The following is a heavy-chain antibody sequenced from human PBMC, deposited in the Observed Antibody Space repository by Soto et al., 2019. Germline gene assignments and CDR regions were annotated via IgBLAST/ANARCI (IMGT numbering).Heavy chain of an antibody. D-gene: IGHD5-18*01. J-gene: IGHJ6*02. CDR3: ARGSGYSYGLAIYYYYYGMDV. CDR2: IYYSGST. CDR1: GRSISSYD. V-gene: IGHV4-59*01. Sequence: SDTLSLTCPFSGRSISSYDVIWLRQPPGKGLEWIGYIYYSGSTNYNPSLKSRVTISVDTSKNQFSLKLSSVTAADTAVYYCARGSGYSYGLAIYYYYYGMDVWGQGTTVTV.